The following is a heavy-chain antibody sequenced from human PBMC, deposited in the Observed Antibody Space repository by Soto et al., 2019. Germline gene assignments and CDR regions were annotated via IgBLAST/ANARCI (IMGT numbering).Heavy chain of an antibody. CDR1: GFTFSSYW. V-gene: IGHV3-7*01. D-gene: IGHD1-26*01. J-gene: IGHJ4*02. Sequence: GGSLRLSCAASGFTFSSYWMSWVRQAPGKGLEWVANIKQDGSEKYYVDSVKGRFTISRDNAKNSLYLQMNSLRAEDTAVYYCARGLFSGNSYSGGWYYFDYWGQGALVTVS. CDR2: IKQDGSEK. CDR3: ARGLFSGNSYSGGWYYFDY.